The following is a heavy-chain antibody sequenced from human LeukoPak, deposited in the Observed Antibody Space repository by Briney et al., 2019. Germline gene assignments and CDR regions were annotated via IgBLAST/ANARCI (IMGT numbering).Heavy chain of an antibody. CDR2: ISYDGSNK. J-gene: IGHJ4*02. D-gene: IGHD3-22*01. V-gene: IGHV3-30*03. CDR3: ATLQGRYDSSPRDY. CDR1: GFTFSSYG. Sequence: GGSLRLSCAASGFTFSSYGMHWVRQAPGKGLEWVAVISYDGSNKYYADSVKGRFTISRDNPKNTLYLQMNSLRAEDTAVYYCATLQGRYDSSPRDYGGKGPLAPVS.